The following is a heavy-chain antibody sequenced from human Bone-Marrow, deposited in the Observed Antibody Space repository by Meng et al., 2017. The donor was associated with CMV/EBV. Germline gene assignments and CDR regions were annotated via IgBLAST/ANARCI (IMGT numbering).Heavy chain of an antibody. CDR2: INPNSGGT. CDR1: GYTFTGYY. V-gene: IGHV1-2*02. D-gene: IGHD3-9*01. J-gene: IGHJ4*02. Sequence: GQRGRSGAGVKRPGASVKVSCKASGYTFTGYYMHWVRQAPGQGLEWMGWINPNSGGTNYAQTFQGRVTMTRDTSISTAYMELSRLRSDDTAVYYCARGDYDILTGYYNGLFDYWGQGTLVTVSS. CDR3: ARGDYDILTGYYNGLFDY.